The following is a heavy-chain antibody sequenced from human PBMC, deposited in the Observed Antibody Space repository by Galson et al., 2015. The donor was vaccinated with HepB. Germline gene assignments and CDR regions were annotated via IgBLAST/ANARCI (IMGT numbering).Heavy chain of an antibody. V-gene: IGHV1-69*13. CDR2: IIPTFGTA. J-gene: IGHJ6*03. CDR3: ARDPGGDYSNSGDYYYYYMDV. CDR1: GGTFSSYA. Sequence: SVKVSCKASGGTFSSYAISWVRQAPGQGLEWMGGIIPTFGTANYAQKFQGRVTITADESTSTAYMELSSLRSEDTAVYYCARDPGGDYSNSGDYYYYYMDVWGKGTTVTVSS. D-gene: IGHD4-11*01.